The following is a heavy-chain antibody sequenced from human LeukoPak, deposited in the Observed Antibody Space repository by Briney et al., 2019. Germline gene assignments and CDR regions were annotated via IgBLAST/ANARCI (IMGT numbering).Heavy chain of an antibody. J-gene: IGHJ4*02. V-gene: IGHV4-39*07. CDR1: GDSISSGSYY. CDR3: ARDFTGSGSYPYFDY. Sequence: SETLSLTCSVSGDSISSGSYYWGWIRQPPGKGLEWIVSIYYSGSTYYNPSLKSRVTISVDTSKNQFSLKLSSVTAADTAVYYCARDFTGSGSYPYFDYWGQGTLVTVPS. D-gene: IGHD3-10*01. CDR2: IYYSGST.